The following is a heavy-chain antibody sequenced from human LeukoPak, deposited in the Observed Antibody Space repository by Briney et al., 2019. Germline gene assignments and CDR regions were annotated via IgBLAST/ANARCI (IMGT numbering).Heavy chain of an antibody. V-gene: IGHV3-48*03. Sequence: GGSLRLSCAASGFTFSSYEMNWVRQAPGKGLEWVSYISSSGSTIYYADCVKGRFTISRDNAKNSLYLQMNSLRAEDTAVYYCARTVVVKVYNWFDPWGQGTLVTVSS. CDR2: ISSSGSTI. CDR1: GFTFSSYE. J-gene: IGHJ5*02. CDR3: ARTVVVKVYNWFDP. D-gene: IGHD3-22*01.